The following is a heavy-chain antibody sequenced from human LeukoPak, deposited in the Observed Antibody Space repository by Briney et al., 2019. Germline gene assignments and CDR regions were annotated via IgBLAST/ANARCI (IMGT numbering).Heavy chain of an antibody. D-gene: IGHD4-17*01. CDR2: ISYDGSNK. J-gene: IGHJ5*02. CDR3: ARDIYGDMLTAFYP. Sequence: GGSLRLSCAASGFTFSSYAMHWVRQAPGKGLEWVAVISYDGSNKYYADSVKGRFTISKDNSKNTLYLQMNSLRAEDTAVYYCARDIYGDMLTAFYPWGQGALVTVSS. CDR1: GFTFSSYA. V-gene: IGHV3-30-3*01.